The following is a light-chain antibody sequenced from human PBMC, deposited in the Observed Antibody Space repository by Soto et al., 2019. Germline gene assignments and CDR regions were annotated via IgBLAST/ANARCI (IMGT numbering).Light chain of an antibody. Sequence: AIRMTQSPSSLSASTGDRVTITCRASQGISSYLAWYQQKPGKAPKLLIYAASTLQSGVPSRFSGSGSGTDFTLTISCLQSEDFATYYCQQYYSYPQTFGQGTKLELK. CDR3: QQYYSYPQT. J-gene: IGKJ2*01. CDR2: AAS. CDR1: QGISSY. V-gene: IGKV1-8*01.